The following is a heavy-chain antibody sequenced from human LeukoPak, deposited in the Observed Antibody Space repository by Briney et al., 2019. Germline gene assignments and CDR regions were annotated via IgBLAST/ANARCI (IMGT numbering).Heavy chain of an antibody. J-gene: IGHJ3*02. D-gene: IGHD3-22*01. CDR2: IYYSGST. CDR3: ARVRDSSGHYAFDI. CDR1: GGSISSSSYY. Sequence: SETLSLTCTVSGGSISSSSYYWGWIRQPPGKGLEWIGSIYYSGSTYYNPSLKSRVTMSVDTSKNQFSLKLSSVTAADTAVYYCARVRDSSGHYAFDIWGQGTMVTVSS. V-gene: IGHV4-39*07.